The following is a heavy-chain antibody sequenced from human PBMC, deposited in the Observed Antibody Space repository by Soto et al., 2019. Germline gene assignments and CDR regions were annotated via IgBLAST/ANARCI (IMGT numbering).Heavy chain of an antibody. J-gene: IGHJ6*02. Sequence: QVQLVQSGAGVKPPGASVKVSCKASGYTFTGHYMHWVRQVSGKRLEHLGWLKSDNGGTYYAPKFQGRVTFTRDTSTSTAYMELNGLQSDDTAVYFCARDLCPLGSGTACPLYGLDIWGQGTTVVVS. CDR1: GYTFTGHY. CDR3: ARDLCPLGSGTACPLYGLDI. D-gene: IGHD3-10*01. V-gene: IGHV1-2*02. CDR2: LKSDNGGT.